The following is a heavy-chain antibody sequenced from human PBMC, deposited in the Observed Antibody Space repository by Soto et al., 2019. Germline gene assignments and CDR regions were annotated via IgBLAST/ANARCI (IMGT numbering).Heavy chain of an antibody. D-gene: IGHD3-16*01. V-gene: IGHV4-30-2*01. Sequence: QLQLQESGSGLVKPSQTLSLTCAVSGGSISSGNSYSWSWIRQPPGTGLEWIGSISHTGSTSYNLSLKARVTMSVDKSNNQFSLKLSSVTAADMAVYYWARAVAPYLGTWFDPWGQGTLVIVSS. J-gene: IGHJ5*02. CDR1: GGSISSGNSYS. CDR2: ISHTGST. CDR3: ARAVAPYLGTWFDP.